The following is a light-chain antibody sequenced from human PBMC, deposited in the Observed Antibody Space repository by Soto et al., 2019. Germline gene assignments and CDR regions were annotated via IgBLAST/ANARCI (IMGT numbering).Light chain of an antibody. V-gene: IGKV3-20*01. J-gene: IGKJ1*01. Sequence: EIVLTQSPGTLSLSPGQRATLSCRASQSFNSIYLAWYQQKPGQAPRLFIYGASSRATGIPDRFSGSGSGTDFTLTISRLEAEDFAVYYCHQYDSWTFGQGTKGDIK. CDR1: QSFNSIY. CDR3: HQYDSWT. CDR2: GAS.